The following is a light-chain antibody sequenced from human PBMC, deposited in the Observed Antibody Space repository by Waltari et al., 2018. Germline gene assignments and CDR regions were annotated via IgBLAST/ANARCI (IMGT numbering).Light chain of an antibody. J-gene: IGLJ1*01. CDR1: ANDVGAYNY. CDR3: NSYAGSSSYV. V-gene: IGLV2-8*01. Sequence: QSALTQPPSASGSPGQSVTISCTGTANDVGAYNYVSWYQQHPGKAPKLIIYEVSQRPSWVPDRFSGSKSGNTAALTVSGLQAEDEADYYFNSYAGSSSYVFGSGTKVTVL. CDR2: EVS.